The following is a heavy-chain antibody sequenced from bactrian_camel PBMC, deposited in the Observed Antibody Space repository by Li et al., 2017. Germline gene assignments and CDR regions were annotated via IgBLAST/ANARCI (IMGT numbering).Heavy chain of an antibody. CDR3: AADLLCLQYGASWGSFGV. D-gene: IGHD6*01. J-gene: IGHJ6*01. Sequence: HVQLVESGGGSVQSGSSLRLSCAASDYPWGNNCMGWFRQVPGEEREGVAAIDTDEKTAYADSVKGRFTITKDNAKNTWYLQMNSLTLEDTAVYYCAADLLCLQYGASWGSFGVWGQGTQVTVS. CDR1: DYPWGNNC. V-gene: IGHV3S53*01. CDR2: IDTDEKT.